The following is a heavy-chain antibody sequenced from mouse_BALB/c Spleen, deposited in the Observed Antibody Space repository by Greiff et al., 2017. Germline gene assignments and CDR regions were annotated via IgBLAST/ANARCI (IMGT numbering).Heavy chain of an antibody. V-gene: IGHV14-4*02. CDR2: IDPENGDT. D-gene: IGHD2-10*02. J-gene: IGHJ2*01. Sequence: VQLQQSGAELVRPGASVKLSCTASGFTINDYYMHWVKQRPEQGLEWIGWIDPENGDTEYAPKFQGKATMTADTSSNTAYLQLSSLTSEDTAVYYCRYGNYDYWGQGTTLTVSS. CDR3: RYGNYDY. CDR1: GFTINDYY.